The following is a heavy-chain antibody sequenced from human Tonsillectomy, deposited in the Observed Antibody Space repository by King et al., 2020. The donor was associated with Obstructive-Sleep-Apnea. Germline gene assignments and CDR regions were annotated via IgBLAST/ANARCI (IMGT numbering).Heavy chain of an antibody. CDR3: GRTKYYEGTGYHSDS. D-gene: IGHD3-22*01. Sequence: VQLVESGGFLVQPVGSLRLSCAASGCTFSDYYMDWVRQAPGQGLEWFGRVKNKPQLYTTEYATSLKGRVTILRDASKRSLYLQLNDMKSDDTAVYFCGRTKYYEGTGYHSDSWGQGTLVTVSS. V-gene: IGHV3-72*01. CDR2: VKNKPQLYTT. CDR1: GCTFSDYY. J-gene: IGHJ4*02.